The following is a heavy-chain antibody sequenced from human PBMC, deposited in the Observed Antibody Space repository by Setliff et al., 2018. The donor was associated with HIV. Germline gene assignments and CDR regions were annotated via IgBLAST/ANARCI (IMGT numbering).Heavy chain of an antibody. CDR3: SCSGYDSYFDY. V-gene: IGHV3-73*01. D-gene: IGHD5-12*01. J-gene: IGHJ4*02. CDR2: IRSETNTYAT. CDR1: GFTFSGSA. Sequence: GESLRLSCAASGFTFSGSAMHWVRQASGKGLEWVGRIRSETNTYATAYAASVKGRFTISRDDSKNTEYLKMNSLKTEDTAVYYCSCSGYDSYFDYWGQGTPVTVSS.